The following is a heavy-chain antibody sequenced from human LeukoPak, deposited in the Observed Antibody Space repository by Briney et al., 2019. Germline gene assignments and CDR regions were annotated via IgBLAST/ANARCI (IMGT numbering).Heavy chain of an antibody. J-gene: IGHJ4*02. D-gene: IGHD3-9*01. CDR3: ANPPHYDIFDVLDY. Sequence: SGGSLRLSCAASGFTFSSYAMSWVRQAPGKGLEWVSAISGSGGSTYYADSVKGRFTISRDNSKNTLYLQMNSLRAEDTAVYYCANPPHYDIFDVLDYWGQGTLVTVSS. CDR1: GFTFSSYA. CDR2: ISGSGGST. V-gene: IGHV3-23*01.